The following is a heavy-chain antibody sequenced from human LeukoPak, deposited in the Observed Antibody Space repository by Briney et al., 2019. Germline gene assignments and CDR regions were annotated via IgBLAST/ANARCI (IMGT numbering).Heavy chain of an antibody. D-gene: IGHD6-13*01. CDR2: ISGSGGST. J-gene: IGHJ5*02. CDR3: AKDQGSVAAAVSWFGP. V-gene: IGHV3-23*01. CDR1: GFTFSSYA. Sequence: GGSLRLSCAASGFTFSSYAMSWVRQAPGKGLEWVSAISGSGGSTYYADSVKGRFTISRDNSKNTLYLQMNSLRAEDTAVYYCAKDQGSVAAAVSWFGPWGQGTLVTVSS.